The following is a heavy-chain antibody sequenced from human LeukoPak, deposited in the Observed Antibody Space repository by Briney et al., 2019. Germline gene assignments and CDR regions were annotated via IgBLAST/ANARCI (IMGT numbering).Heavy chain of an antibody. D-gene: IGHD2-21*01. CDR1: GGSISSTTYY. J-gene: IGHJ4*02. CDR2: IYYNGGT. V-gene: IGHV4-39*01. CDR3: ARLKEFQKIFDY. Sequence: SETLSLTCTVPGGSISSTTYYWGWIRQLPGKGLEWIGSIYYNGGTYYNPSLKSRLTISIDTSKNQFSLKLSSVTAADTGVYYCARLKEFQKIFDYWGQGTLVTVSS.